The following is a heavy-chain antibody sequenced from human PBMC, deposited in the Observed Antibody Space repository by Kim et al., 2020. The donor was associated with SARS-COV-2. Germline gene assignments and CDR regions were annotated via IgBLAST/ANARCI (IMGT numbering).Heavy chain of an antibody. Sequence: RVTISVDTSKNQFSLKLSSVTAADTAVYYCARVWRTYYYDSSGYLYYFDYWGQGTLVTVSS. J-gene: IGHJ4*02. D-gene: IGHD3-22*01. CDR3: ARVWRTYYYDSSGYLYYFDY. V-gene: IGHV4-59*01.